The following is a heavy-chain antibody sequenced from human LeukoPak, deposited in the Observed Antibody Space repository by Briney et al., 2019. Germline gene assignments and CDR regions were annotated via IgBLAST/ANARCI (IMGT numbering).Heavy chain of an antibody. Sequence: PSETLSLTCTVSGGSISSGDYYWSWIRQPPGKGLEWIGYIYYSGSTYYNPSLKSRVTISVDTSKNQFSLKLSSVTAADTAVYYCARVEVAATHFDYWGQGTLVTVSS. CDR3: ARVEVAATHFDY. D-gene: IGHD2-15*01. J-gene: IGHJ4*02. V-gene: IGHV4-30-4*08. CDR1: GGSISSGDYY. CDR2: IYYSGST.